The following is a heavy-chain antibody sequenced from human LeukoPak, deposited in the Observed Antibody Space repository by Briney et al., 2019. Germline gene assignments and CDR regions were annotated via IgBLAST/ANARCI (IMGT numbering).Heavy chain of an antibody. CDR1: GYSFTSYW. CDR2: INPNSGGT. Sequence: GESLKISCKGSGYSFTSYWIGWVRQAPGQGLEWMGWINPNSGGTNYAQKFQGRVTMTRDTSISTAYMELSRLRSDDTAVYYCARGYSGSYPFDYWGQGTLVTVSS. J-gene: IGHJ4*02. D-gene: IGHD1-26*01. V-gene: IGHV1-2*02. CDR3: ARGYSGSYPFDY.